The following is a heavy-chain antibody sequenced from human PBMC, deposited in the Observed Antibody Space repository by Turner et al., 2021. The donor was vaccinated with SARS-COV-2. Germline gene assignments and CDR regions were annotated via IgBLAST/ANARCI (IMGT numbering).Heavy chain of an antibody. D-gene: IGHD2-15*01. CDR1: GFTFSGYW. J-gene: IGHJ4*02. Sequence: EVQLVESGGGLVQPGRSLRLSCAASGFTFSGYWMSWVRQAPGKGLEWLSNIKQEGSEKYYVDSVKGRFTISRDNAKNSMYLQMNSLRAEDTAVYYCARFSGASPDFDYWGQGTLVTVSS. CDR2: IKQEGSEK. V-gene: IGHV3-7*01. CDR3: ARFSGASPDFDY.